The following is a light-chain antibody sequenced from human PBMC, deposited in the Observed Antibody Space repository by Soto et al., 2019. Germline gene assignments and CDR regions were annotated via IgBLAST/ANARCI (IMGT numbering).Light chain of an antibody. CDR3: GTWDSSLSASCV. V-gene: IGLV1-51*02. CDR1: TSNIGNNY. J-gene: IGLJ3*02. CDR2: ENN. Sequence: QSVLTQPPSVSAAPGQKVTISCSGSTSNIGNNYVSWYQHLPGTAPKLLIYENNKRPSGIPDRFSGSKSGTSATLGITGLQTGDEADYYCGTWDSSLSASCVFGGGTKLNVL.